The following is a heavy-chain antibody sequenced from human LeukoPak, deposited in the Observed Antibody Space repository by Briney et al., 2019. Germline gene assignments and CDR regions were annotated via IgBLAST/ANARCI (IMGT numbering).Heavy chain of an antibody. V-gene: IGHV3-23*01. Sequence: GGSLRLSCAASRFTFSGYAMSWVRQAPGKGLEWVSSITGSGDTTYYADSVKGRFTISRDKSKNTLYLQMNSLRAEDTAVYYCAKARGYCSGGSCYSGFDYWGQGTLVTVSS. J-gene: IGHJ4*02. D-gene: IGHD2-15*01. CDR3: AKARGYCSGGSCYSGFDY. CDR1: RFTFSGYA. CDR2: ITGSGDTT.